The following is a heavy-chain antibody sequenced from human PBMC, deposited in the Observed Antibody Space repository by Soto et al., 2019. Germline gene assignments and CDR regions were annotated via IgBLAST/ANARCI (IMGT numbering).Heavy chain of an antibody. CDR3: ARVYYYDSSGYLEYVLDY. CDR2: IYYSGST. D-gene: IGHD3-22*01. V-gene: IGHV4-59*01. CDR1: GGSISSYY. J-gene: IGHJ4*02. Sequence: SETLSLTCTVSGGSISSYYWSWIRQPPGKGLEWIGYIYYSGSTNYNPSLKSRVTISVDTSKNQFSLKLSSVTAADTAVYYCARVYYYDSSGYLEYVLDYWGKGTLVTVSS.